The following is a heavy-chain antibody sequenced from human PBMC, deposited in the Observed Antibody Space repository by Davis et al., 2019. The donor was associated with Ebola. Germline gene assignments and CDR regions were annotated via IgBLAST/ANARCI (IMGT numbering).Heavy chain of an antibody. CDR3: ARGWELHFDY. CDR1: GFTFSGSA. Sequence: GESLKISCAASGFTFSGSAMHWVRQASGKGLEWVGRIRSKANSYATAYAASVKGRFTISRDDSKNPAYLQMNSLKTEDTAVYYCARGWELHFDYWGQGTLVTVSS. J-gene: IGHJ4*02. CDR2: IRSKANSYAT. V-gene: IGHV3-73*01. D-gene: IGHD1-26*01.